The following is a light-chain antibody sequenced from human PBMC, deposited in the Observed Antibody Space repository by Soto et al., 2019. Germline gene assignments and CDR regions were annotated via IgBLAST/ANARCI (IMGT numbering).Light chain of an antibody. J-gene: IGLJ2*01. CDR3: CSYAGSSTPVV. V-gene: IGLV2-23*01. Sequence: QSALTQPASVSGSPGQSITISCTGTSSDVGSYNLVSWYQQHPGKAPKLMIYEGSKRPSGVANRFSGSKSGNTASLTISGLQAEDEAEYYCCSYAGSSTPVVFGAGTKHTVL. CDR2: EGS. CDR1: SSDVGSYNL.